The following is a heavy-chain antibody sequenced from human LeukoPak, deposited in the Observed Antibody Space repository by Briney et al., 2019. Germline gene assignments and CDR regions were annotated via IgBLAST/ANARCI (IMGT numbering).Heavy chain of an antibody. CDR1: GYTFTSYG. CDR3: ARDRSYYDSSGYCSPYYFDY. V-gene: IGHV1-18*01. D-gene: IGHD3-22*01. CDR2: ISAYNGNT. J-gene: IGHJ4*02. Sequence: RASVKVSCKASGYTFTSYGISWVRQAPGQGLEWMGWISAYNGNTNYAQKLQGRDTMTTDTSTSTAYMELRSLRSDDTAVYYCARDRSYYDSSGYCSPYYFDYWGQGTLVTVSS.